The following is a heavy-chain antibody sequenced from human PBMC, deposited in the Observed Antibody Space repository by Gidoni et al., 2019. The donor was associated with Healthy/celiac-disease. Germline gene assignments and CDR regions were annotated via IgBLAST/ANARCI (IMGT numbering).Heavy chain of an antibody. V-gene: IGHV1-2*04. D-gene: IGHD1-26*01. Sequence: QVQLVQSGAEVKKPGASVKVSCQASGYTFTGYYMHGVRQAPGQGLEWMGWINPNSGGTNYAQKFQGWVTMTRDTSISTAYMELSRLRSDDTAVYYCARSKTYSGSYSGAFDIWGQGTMVTVSS. J-gene: IGHJ3*02. CDR2: INPNSGGT. CDR3: ARSKTYSGSYSGAFDI. CDR1: GYTFTGYY.